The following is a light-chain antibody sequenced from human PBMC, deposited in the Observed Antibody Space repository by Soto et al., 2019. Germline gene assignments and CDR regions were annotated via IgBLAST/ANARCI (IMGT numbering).Light chain of an antibody. CDR2: GAS. J-gene: IGKJ1*01. CDR1: QSVKSS. Sequence: EIMMTQSPATLSVSPWERATLSCRASQSVKSSLAWYQQKPGQAPRLLIYGASTRATGIPARFSGSGSGTEFTLTISSLQSEDSAVYYCQHYNHWLWTFGQGTKVDIK. V-gene: IGKV3-15*01. CDR3: QHYNHWLWT.